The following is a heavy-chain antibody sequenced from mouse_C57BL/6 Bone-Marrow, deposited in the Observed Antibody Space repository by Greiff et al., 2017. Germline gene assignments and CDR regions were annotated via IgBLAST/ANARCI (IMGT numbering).Heavy chain of an antibody. CDR2: IDPEDGET. CDR1: GFTITDYY. D-gene: IGHD1-1*01. CDR3: ASPYYYGSSVDY. Sequence: VQLQQSGAELVKPGASVKLSCTASGFTITDYYMHWVKQRPQQGLEWIGRIDPEDGETKYAPKFQGKATITADTSSNTAYLQLSSLTSEDTAVYYCASPYYYGSSVDYWGQGTTLTVSS. J-gene: IGHJ2*01. V-gene: IGHV14-2*01.